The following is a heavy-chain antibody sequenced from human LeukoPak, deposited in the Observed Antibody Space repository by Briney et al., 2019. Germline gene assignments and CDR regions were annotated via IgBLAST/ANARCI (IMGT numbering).Heavy chain of an antibody. CDR2: IIPIFGTA. D-gene: IGHD2-15*01. CDR3: ARGGLRFYCSGGSCYLNWFDP. J-gene: IGHJ5*02. Sequence: ASVKVSCKASGGTFSSYAISWVRQAPGQGLEWMGGIIPIFGTADYAQKFQGRVTITADESMSTAYMELSSLRSEDTAVYYCARGGLRFYCSGGSCYLNWFDPWGQGTLVTVSS. CDR1: GGTFSSYA. V-gene: IGHV1-69*01.